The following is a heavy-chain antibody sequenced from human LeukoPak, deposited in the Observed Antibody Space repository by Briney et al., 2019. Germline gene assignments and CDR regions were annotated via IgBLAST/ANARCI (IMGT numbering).Heavy chain of an antibody. CDR1: GFTFSGYW. J-gene: IGHJ4*02. Sequence: GGSLRLSCAVSGFTFSGYWMSWVRQAPGKGLEWVGRIKSKTDGGTTDYAAPVKVRFTISRDDSKNSLYLQMNSLKTEDTAVYYCVRGKAWGPFDYWGQGTLVTVSS. CDR3: VRGKAWGPFDY. V-gene: IGHV3-15*05. D-gene: IGHD3-16*01. CDR2: IKSKTDGGTT.